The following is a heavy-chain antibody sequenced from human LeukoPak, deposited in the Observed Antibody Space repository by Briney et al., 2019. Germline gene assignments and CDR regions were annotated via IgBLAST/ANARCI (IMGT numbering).Heavy chain of an antibody. CDR3: ARDSGRNYRGAFDM. Sequence: GGSLRLSCAASGFTFSSYEMNWVRQAPGQGLEWVSYISSSGSTIYYADSVKGRFTISRDNAKNSLYLQMNSLRAEDTAVYYCARDSGRNYRGAFDMWGERTMVTVSS. CDR1: GFTFSSYE. J-gene: IGHJ3*02. CDR2: ISSSGSTI. V-gene: IGHV3-48*03. D-gene: IGHD4-23*01.